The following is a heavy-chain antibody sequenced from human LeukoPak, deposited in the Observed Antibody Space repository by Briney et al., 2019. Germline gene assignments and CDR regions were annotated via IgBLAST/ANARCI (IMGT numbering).Heavy chain of an antibody. V-gene: IGHV1-24*01. Sequence: ASVKVSCKVPGYTLTELSMHWVRQAPGKGLEWMGGFDPEDGETIYAQKFQGRVTMTEDTSTDTAYMELSSLRSEDTAVYYCATPNDYGDQAPFDYWGQGTLVTVSS. CDR1: GYTLTELS. CDR2: FDPEDGET. D-gene: IGHD4-17*01. CDR3: ATPNDYGDQAPFDY. J-gene: IGHJ4*02.